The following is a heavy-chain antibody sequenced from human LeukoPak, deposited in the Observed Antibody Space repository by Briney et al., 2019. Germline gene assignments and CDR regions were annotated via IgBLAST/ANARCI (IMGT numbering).Heavy chain of an antibody. CDR2: ISAYNGNT. J-gene: IGHJ5*02. CDR3: ARGHFTTVVNAWFDP. D-gene: IGHD4-23*01. CDR1: GYTFTIYG. V-gene: IGHV1-18*01. Sequence: ASVKVSCKASGYTFTIYGISWVRQAPGQGLEWMGWISAYNGNTNYAQKLQGRVTMTTDTSTSTAYMELRSLRSDDTAVYYCARGHFTTVVNAWFDPWGQGTLVTVSS.